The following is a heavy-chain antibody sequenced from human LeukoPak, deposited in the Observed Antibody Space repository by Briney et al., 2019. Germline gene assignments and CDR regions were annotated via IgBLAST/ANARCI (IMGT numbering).Heavy chain of an antibody. CDR2: INHSGST. J-gene: IGHJ6*02. V-gene: IGHV4-34*01. Sequence: SETLSLTCAVYGGSFSGYYWSWIRQPPGKGLEWIGEINHSGSTNYNPSLKSRVTISVDTSKNQFSLKLSSVTAAGTAVYYCARTRDNYYYYGMDVWGQGTTVTVSS. CDR1: GGSFSGYY. CDR3: ARTRDNYYYYGMDV. D-gene: IGHD5-24*01.